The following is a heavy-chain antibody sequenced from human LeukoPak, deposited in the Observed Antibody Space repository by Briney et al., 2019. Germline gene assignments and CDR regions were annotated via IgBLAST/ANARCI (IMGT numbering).Heavy chain of an antibody. D-gene: IGHD3-22*01. Sequence: GGSLRLSCAVSGITLSNYGMSWVRQAPGKGLEWVAGISDSGGRTNYADSVKGRFTISRDNPKNTLYLQMNSLRVEDTAVYFCAKRGVVIRVILVGFHKEAYYFDSWGQGALITVSS. CDR2: ISDSGGRT. CDR1: GITLSNYG. CDR3: AKRGVVIRVILVGFHKEAYYFDS. V-gene: IGHV3-23*01. J-gene: IGHJ4*02.